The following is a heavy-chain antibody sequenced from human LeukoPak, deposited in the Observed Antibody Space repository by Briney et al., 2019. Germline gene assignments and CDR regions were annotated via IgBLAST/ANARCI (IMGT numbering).Heavy chain of an antibody. D-gene: IGHD6-19*01. CDR1: GGSISSGGYS. V-gene: IGHV4-30-4*07. J-gene: IGHJ6*03. CDR3: ARVDSSGWYSTGNYYYMDV. CDR2: IYYSGST. Sequence: SETLSLTCAVSGGSISSGGYSWSWIRQPPGKGLEWIGYIYYSGSTYYNPSLKSRVTISVDTSKNQFSLKLSSVTAADTAVYYCARVDSSGWYSTGNYYYMDVWGKGTTVTVSS.